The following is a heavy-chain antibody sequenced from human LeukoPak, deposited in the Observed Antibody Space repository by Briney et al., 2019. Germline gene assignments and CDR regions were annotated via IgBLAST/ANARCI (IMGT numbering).Heavy chain of an antibody. Sequence: ASVKVSCKASGYTFTSYGISWVRQAPGQGLEWMGWISAYNGNTNYAQKLQGRVTMTTDTSTSTDYMELRSLRSDDTAVYYCARDPDPYSSGWYGYWGQGTLVTVSS. D-gene: IGHD6-19*01. CDR3: ARDPDPYSSGWYGY. CDR1: GYTFTSYG. CDR2: ISAYNGNT. J-gene: IGHJ4*02. V-gene: IGHV1-18*01.